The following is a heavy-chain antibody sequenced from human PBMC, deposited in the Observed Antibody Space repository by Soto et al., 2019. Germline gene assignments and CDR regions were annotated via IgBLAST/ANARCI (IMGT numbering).Heavy chain of an antibody. J-gene: IGHJ6*02. CDR1: GFTFSSYA. D-gene: IGHD2-2*01. Sequence: EVQLLESGGGLVQPGGSLSLSCAASGFTFSSYAMSWVRPAPGKGLEWVSAISGSGGSTYYADSVKGRFTISRDNSNNTHHMQMNSLRAGDPAVYYCAKGGEGFYQPGRYGMDVWGQGTTVTVSS. V-gene: IGHV3-23*01. CDR2: ISGSGGST. CDR3: AKGGEGFYQPGRYGMDV.